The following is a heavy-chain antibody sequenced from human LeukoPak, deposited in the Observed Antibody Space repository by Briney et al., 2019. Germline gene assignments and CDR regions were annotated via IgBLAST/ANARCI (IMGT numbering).Heavy chain of an antibody. CDR1: GFTFSSYW. D-gene: IGHD3-10*01. V-gene: IGHV3-74*01. J-gene: IGHJ4*02. CDR2: INADGSSA. CDR3: ASYYGSGSNYKLDY. Sequence: GGSRRLSCAASGFTFSSYWMHWVRQAPGKGLVWVSRINADGSSAIYADSVKGRFTISRDNAKNTLYLQMNSLRAEDTAVYYCASYYGSGSNYKLDYWGQGTLVTVSS.